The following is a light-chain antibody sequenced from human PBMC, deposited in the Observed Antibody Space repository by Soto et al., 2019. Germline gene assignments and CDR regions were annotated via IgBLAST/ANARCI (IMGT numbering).Light chain of an antibody. J-gene: IGLJ2*01. CDR2: DVS. CDR3: CSYAGSYTLVV. V-gene: IGLV2-11*01. CDR1: SSDVGGYNY. Sequence: QSALTQPRSVSGSPGQSVTISCTGTSSDVGGYNYVSWYQQHPGKAPKLMIYDVSNRPSGVPDRFSGSKSANTASLTISGLQAEDEADYYCCSYAGSYTLVVFGGGTKLTVL.